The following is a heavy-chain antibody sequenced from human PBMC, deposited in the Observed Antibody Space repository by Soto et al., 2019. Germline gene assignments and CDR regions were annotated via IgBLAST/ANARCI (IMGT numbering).Heavy chain of an antibody. D-gene: IGHD3-16*02. CDR3: AHAYYDYVWGSYRPFDY. CDR2: IYWDDDK. V-gene: IGHV2-5*02. CDR1: GFSLSTSGVG. J-gene: IGHJ4*02. Sequence: QITLKESGPTLVKPTQTLTLTCTFSGFSLSTSGVGVGWIRQPPGKALEWLALIYWDDDKRYSPSLKSRLTITKDTSKNQVVLTMTHMDPVDTATYYCAHAYYDYVWGSYRPFDYWGQGTLVTVSS.